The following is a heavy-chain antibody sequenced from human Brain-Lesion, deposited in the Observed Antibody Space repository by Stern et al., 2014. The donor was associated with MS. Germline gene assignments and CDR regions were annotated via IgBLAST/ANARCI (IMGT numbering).Heavy chain of an antibody. Sequence: QVQLGQPGGGVVQPGRPLRLSCVASGFTFGSCAMHWVRQAPGKGLEWVAGVSYDGSNKYYADSVKGRFTISRDNSQNTLYMQMSSLRPEDTAVYYCAKDRQYLTYFFDHWGQGSLVTVSS. J-gene: IGHJ5*02. CDR2: VSYDGSNK. D-gene: IGHD2/OR15-2a*01. CDR3: AKDRQYLTYFFDH. V-gene: IGHV3-30*18. CDR1: GFTFGSCA.